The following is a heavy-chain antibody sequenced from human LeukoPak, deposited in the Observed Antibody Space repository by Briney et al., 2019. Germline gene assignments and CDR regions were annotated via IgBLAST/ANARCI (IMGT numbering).Heavy chain of an antibody. CDR3: AKDRPNWGRDFDY. CDR1: GFTFITYG. CDR2: IWHDGSNK. V-gene: IGHV3-33*06. D-gene: IGHD7-27*01. Sequence: GGSLRLSCAVSGFTFITYGMHWVRQPPGKGLAWVAVIWHDGSNKYYADSVKGRFTIYRDNSKNTLYLQMSSLRVEDTAVYYCAKDRPNWGRDFDYWGQGTLVSVSS. J-gene: IGHJ4*02.